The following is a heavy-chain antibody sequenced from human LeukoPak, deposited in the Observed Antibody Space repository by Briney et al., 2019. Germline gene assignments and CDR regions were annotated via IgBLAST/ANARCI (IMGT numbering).Heavy chain of an antibody. V-gene: IGHV4-34*01. CDR2: VTYGETA. D-gene: IGHD2-15*01. CDR3: AREASYCSGGSCYFSGRFYYFDY. CDR1: GGSFSTYS. Sequence: PSETLSLTCAVYGGSFSTYSWGWIRQPPGKALEWIGEVTYGETASYNPSLKSRVTISVDTSKNQFSLKLSSVTAADTAVYYCAREASYCSGGSCYFSGRFYYFDYWGQGTLVTVSS. J-gene: IGHJ4*02.